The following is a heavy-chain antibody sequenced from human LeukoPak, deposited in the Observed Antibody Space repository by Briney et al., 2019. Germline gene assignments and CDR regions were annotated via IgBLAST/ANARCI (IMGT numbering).Heavy chain of an antibody. CDR1: GFTFSSYA. Sequence: GGSLRLSCAASGFTFSSYAMSWVRQAPVRGLEWVSAISGSGGSTYYTDSVKGRFTISRDNSKNTLYLQMNGLRAEDTAVYYCAKRDFDDYFDSWGQGTLVTVSS. CDR2: ISGSGGST. J-gene: IGHJ4*02. CDR3: AKRDFDDYFDS. D-gene: IGHD3-9*01. V-gene: IGHV3-23*01.